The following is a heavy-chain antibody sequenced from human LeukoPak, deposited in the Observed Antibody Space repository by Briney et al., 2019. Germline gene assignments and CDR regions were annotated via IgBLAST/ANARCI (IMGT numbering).Heavy chain of an antibody. CDR1: GGSISSYY. V-gene: IGHV4-59*01. D-gene: IGHD4-17*01. Sequence: PSETLSLTCTVSGGSISSYYWSWIRQPPGKGLEWIGYIYYSGSTNYNPSLKSRVTISVDTSKNQFSLKLSSVTAADTAVYHCARVDDYGDVDAFDIWGQGTMVTVSS. CDR3: ARVDDYGDVDAFDI. J-gene: IGHJ3*02. CDR2: IYYSGST.